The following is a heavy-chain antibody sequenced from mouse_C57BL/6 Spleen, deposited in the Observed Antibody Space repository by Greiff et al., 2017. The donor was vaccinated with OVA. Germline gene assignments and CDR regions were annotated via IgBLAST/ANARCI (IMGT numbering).Heavy chain of an antibody. V-gene: IGHV7-3*01. J-gene: IGHJ1*03. D-gene: IGHD2-12*01. Sequence: EVKVEESGGGLVQPGGSLSLSCAASGFTFPDYYMSWVRQPPGKALEWLGFIRNKANGYTTEYSASVKGRFTISRDNSQSILYLQMNALRAEDSATYYCARSPAYYSLWDFDVWGTGTTVTVSS. CDR1: GFTFPDYY. CDR3: ARSPAYYSLWDFDV. CDR2: IRNKANGYTT.